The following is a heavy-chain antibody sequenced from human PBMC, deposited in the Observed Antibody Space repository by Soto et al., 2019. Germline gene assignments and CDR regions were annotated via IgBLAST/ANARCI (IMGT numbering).Heavy chain of an antibody. CDR1: VFTVTSYD. CDR3: AREDDSSRGKLNS. D-gene: IGHD6-19*01. J-gene: IGHJ4*02. Sequence: ASVKVSCKASVFTVTSYDINWVRQATGQGLEWMGWMNPNSGNTGYAQRFQGRVTMTTNASIGTAYMELSGLRSEDTAMYYCAREDDSSRGKLNSWVQGTLVTVSS. CDR2: MNPNSGNT. V-gene: IGHV1-8*01.